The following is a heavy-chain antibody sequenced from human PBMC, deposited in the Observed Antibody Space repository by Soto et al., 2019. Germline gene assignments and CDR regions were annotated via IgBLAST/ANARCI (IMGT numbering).Heavy chain of an antibody. CDR3: AKDAMPYNGKWDWFDS. CDR2: IGGLGSDT. CDR1: RFTFSDFA. D-gene: IGHD1-20*01. Sequence: DVQLLESGGGLVQPGGSLTLSCAASRFTFSDFAMSWVRQAPGKGLEWVSSIGGLGSDTYYADSVKGRFTISRDNSKNTLYLQMDGLRDEDTALYYCAKDAMPYNGKWDWFDSWGQGTLVIVS. J-gene: IGHJ5*01. V-gene: IGHV3-23*01.